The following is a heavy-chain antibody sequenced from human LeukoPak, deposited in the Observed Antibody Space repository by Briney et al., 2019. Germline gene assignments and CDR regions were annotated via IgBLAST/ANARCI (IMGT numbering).Heavy chain of an antibody. J-gene: IGHJ6*02. D-gene: IGHD3-10*01. CDR1: GYTFTDYD. Sequence: ASVKVSCKASGYTFTDYDINWVRQAPGQGLEWMGWMNPNSGNTRYAQKVQGRITMTGDTSISTAYMELSSLRSEDTAVYYCARGPSLVRGVIMPGSVGGMDVWGQGTTVTVSS. CDR3: ARGPSLVRGVIMPGSVGGMDV. CDR2: MNPNSGNT. V-gene: IGHV1-8*01.